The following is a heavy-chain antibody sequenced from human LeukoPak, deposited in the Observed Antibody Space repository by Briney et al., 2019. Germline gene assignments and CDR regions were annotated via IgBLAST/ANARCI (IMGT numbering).Heavy chain of an antibody. CDR1: GGSISSYY. Sequence: SETLSLTCTVSGGSISSYYWSWIRQPPGKGLEWIGYIYYSGSTNYNPSLKSRVTISVDTSKNQFSLKLSSVTAADTAVYYCARALKGADYYYYMDVWGKGTTVTVSS. D-gene: IGHD1-26*01. CDR3: ARALKGADYYYYMDV. J-gene: IGHJ6*03. V-gene: IGHV4-59*01. CDR2: IYYSGST.